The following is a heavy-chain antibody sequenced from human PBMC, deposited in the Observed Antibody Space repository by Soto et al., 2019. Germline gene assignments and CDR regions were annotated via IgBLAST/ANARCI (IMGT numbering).Heavy chain of an antibody. Sequence: SETLSLTCGIYGGSFSSHSKSWVRQPPGKGLEWIGEIHHDGSTNYNPSLKSRVTISGDTSKNQFSLELSSLTAADTAVYYCATYDVGTIIQDYWGQGTLVTVS. J-gene: IGHJ4*02. CDR1: GGSFSSHS. V-gene: IGHV4-34*01. CDR3: ATYDVGTIIQDY. D-gene: IGHD2-21*02. CDR2: IHHDGST.